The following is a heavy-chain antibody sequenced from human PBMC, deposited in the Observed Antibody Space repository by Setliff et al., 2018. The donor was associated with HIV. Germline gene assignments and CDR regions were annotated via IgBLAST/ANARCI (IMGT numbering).Heavy chain of an antibody. V-gene: IGHV4-59*08. D-gene: IGHD1-26*01. CDR2: IYYSGST. CDR1: GGSISSYY. CDR3: ARVLDGNHYDASNL. J-gene: IGHJ3*01. Sequence: SETLSLTCTVSGGSISSYYWSWIRQPPGKGLEWIGYIYYSGSTNYNPSLKSRVTISVDTSKNQFSLKLSSVTAADTAVYYCARVLDGNHYDASNLWGQGTTVTVSS.